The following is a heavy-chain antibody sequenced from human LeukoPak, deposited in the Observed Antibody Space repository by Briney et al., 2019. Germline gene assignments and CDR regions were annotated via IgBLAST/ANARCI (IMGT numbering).Heavy chain of an antibody. Sequence: SETLSLTCTVAGGFISSGGYYWSWIRQCPGKGLKWIGYIYYTGNTYYNPSLKSRVAISVDTSKNQFSLKLTSVTAADTAVYYCARDNSGVLDYWGQGTLVTVSS. CDR3: ARDNSGVLDY. D-gene: IGHD3-10*01. CDR1: GGFISSGGYY. J-gene: IGHJ4*02. V-gene: IGHV4-31*03. CDR2: IYYTGNT.